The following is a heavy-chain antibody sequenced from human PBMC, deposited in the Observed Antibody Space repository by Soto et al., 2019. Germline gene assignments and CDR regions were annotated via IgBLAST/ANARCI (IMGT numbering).Heavy chain of an antibody. CDR3: ARDFDETYYGTYYYYGMDV. Sequence: SVKVSCKASGGTFSSYAISWVRQAPGQGLEWMGGIIPIFGTANYAQKFQGRVTITADESTSTAYMELSSLRSEDTAVYYCARDFDETYYGTYYYYGMDVWGQGTTVTVSS. D-gene: IGHD1-26*01. V-gene: IGHV1-69*13. CDR2: IIPIFGTA. J-gene: IGHJ6*02. CDR1: GGTFSSYA.